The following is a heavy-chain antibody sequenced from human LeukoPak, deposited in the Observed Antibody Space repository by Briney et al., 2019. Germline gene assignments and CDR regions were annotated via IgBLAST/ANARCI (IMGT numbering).Heavy chain of an antibody. J-gene: IGHJ4*02. CDR3: AREGFGEFPQGYFDY. CDR1: GFTFSSYG. Sequence: GGSLRVSCAASGFTFSSYGMHWVRQAPGKGLEWVAVIWYDGSNKYYADSVRGRFTISRDNSKNTLYLQMNSLRAEDTAVYYCAREGFGEFPQGYFDYWGQGTLVTVSS. CDR2: IWYDGSNK. V-gene: IGHV3-33*01. D-gene: IGHD3-10*01.